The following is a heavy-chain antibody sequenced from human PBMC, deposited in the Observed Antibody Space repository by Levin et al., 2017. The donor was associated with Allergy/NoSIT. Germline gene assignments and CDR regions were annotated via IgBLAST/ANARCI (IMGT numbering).Heavy chain of an antibody. CDR2: ISWNSGSI. V-gene: IGHV3-9*01. Sequence: HSGGSLRLSCAASGFTFDDYAMHWVRQAPGKGLEWVSGISWNSGSIGYADSVKGRFTISRDNAKNSLYLQMNSLRAEDTALYYCAKDHFRGVIPPFFDYWGQGTLVTVSS. CDR3: AKDHFRGVIPPFFDY. CDR1: GFTFDDYA. D-gene: IGHD3-10*01. J-gene: IGHJ4*02.